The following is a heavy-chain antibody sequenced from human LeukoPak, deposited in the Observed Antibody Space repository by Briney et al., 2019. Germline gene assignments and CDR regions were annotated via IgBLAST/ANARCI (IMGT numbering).Heavy chain of an antibody. D-gene: IGHD2-21*02. J-gene: IGHJ3*01. CDR1: EFTFGSYW. Sequence: GGSLRLSCAASEFTFGSYWMTWVRQAPGKGLEWVANINRDGSKNPFVDSVKGRFTISRDNAKNFLYLQMNSLRAEDTAVYFCARDSSPYCGDDCYFDAFDLWGQGTMVTVSS. CDR2: INRDGSKN. CDR3: ARDSSPYCGDDCYFDAFDL. V-gene: IGHV3-7*03.